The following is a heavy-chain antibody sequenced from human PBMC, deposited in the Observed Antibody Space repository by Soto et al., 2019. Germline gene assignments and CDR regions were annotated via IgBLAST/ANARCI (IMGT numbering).Heavy chain of an antibody. V-gene: IGHV4-61*01. D-gene: IGHD4-17*01. J-gene: IGHJ4*02. CDR1: GGSVSSGSYY. CDR3: ARTLTVTLRKDRHPHHDY. CDR2: IYYSGST. Sequence: SETLSLTCTVSGGSVSSGSYYWSWIRQPPGKGLEWIGYIYYSGSTNYNPSLKSRVTISVDTSKNQFSLKLSSVTAADTAVYYCARTLTVTLRKDRHPHHDYWGQGTLVTVSS.